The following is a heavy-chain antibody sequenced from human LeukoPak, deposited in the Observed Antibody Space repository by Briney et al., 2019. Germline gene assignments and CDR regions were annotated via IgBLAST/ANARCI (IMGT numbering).Heavy chain of an antibody. D-gene: IGHD2-2*01. CDR2: INPNSGGT. J-gene: IGHJ4*02. CDR1: GYTFTGYY. Sequence: GASVKVSCKASGYTFTGYYMHWVRQAPGQGLECMGWINPNSGGTNYAQKFQGRVTMTRDTSISTAYMELSRLRSDDTAVYYCARDGGEDIVVVPAAMGQTRGRIFDYWGQGTLVTVSS. V-gene: IGHV1-2*02. CDR3: ARDGGEDIVVVPAAMGQTRGRIFDY.